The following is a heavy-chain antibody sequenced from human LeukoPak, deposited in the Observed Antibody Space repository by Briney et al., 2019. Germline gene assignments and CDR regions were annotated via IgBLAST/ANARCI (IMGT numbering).Heavy chain of an antibody. V-gene: IGHV3-11*01. CDR2: ISSSGSTI. Sequence: KPGGSLRLSCAASGFAFSDYYMSWIRQAPGKGLEWVSYISSSGSTIYYADSVKGRFTISRDNAKNSLYLQMNSLRAEDTAVYYCARDWTPVGYAPQDYWGQGTLVTVSS. CDR3: ARDWTPVGYAPQDY. CDR1: GFAFSDYY. D-gene: IGHD5-12*01. J-gene: IGHJ4*02.